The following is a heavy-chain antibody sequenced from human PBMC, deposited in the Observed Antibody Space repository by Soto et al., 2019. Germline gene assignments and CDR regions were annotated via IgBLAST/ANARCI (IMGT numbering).Heavy chain of an antibody. CDR1: GGSISSGDYY. Sequence: QVQLQESGPGLVKPSQTLSLTCTVSGGSISSGDYYWSWIRQPPGKGLEWIGYIYYSGSTYYNPYPKRRVTISVDKSKNQFSLKLSPLTAADTAVYYCASSPRHGMDVWGQGTTVTVSS. V-gene: IGHV4-30-4*01. CDR2: IYYSGST. J-gene: IGHJ6*02. CDR3: ASSPRHGMDV.